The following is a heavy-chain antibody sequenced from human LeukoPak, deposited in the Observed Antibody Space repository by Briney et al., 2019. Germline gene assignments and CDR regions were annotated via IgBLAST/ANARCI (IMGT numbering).Heavy chain of an antibody. J-gene: IGHJ4*02. CDR1: GFTFSSYS. CDR3: ARDRGYYDSSAYDY. V-gene: IGHV3-48*01. Sequence: GGSLRLSCAASGFTFSSYSMNWVRQAPGQGLEWVSYISSSSSTIYYADSVKGRFTISRDNAKNSLYLQMSSLRAEDTAVYYCARDRGYYDSSAYDYWGQGTLVTVSS. D-gene: IGHD3-22*01. CDR2: ISSSSSTI.